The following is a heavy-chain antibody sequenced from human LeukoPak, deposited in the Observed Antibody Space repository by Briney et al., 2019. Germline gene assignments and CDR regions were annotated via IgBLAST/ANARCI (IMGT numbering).Heavy chain of an antibody. CDR1: GYTFTSYY. CDR2: INPNSGGT. J-gene: IGHJ5*02. V-gene: IGHV1-2*02. Sequence: ASVKVSCKASGYTFTSYYMHWVRQAPGQGPEWMGWINPNSGGTNYAQKFQGRVTMTRDTSISTAYMELSRLRSDDTAVYYCARQVDTYYYDSSGYYRNWFDPWGQGTLVTVSS. D-gene: IGHD3-22*01. CDR3: ARQVDTYYYDSSGYYRNWFDP.